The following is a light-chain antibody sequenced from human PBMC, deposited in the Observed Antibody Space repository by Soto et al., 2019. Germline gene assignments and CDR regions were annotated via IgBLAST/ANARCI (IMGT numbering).Light chain of an antibody. CDR3: CSHSTSIAWV. Sequence: QSALTQSASVSGSPGQSITISCTGTDNDVGGYDFVSWYQQHPGRAPKLLIHQVTIRLSGISSRFSGSKSGNTASLTITGLQPEDEAMYFCCSHSTSIAWVFGGGTKPTVL. J-gene: IGLJ3*02. V-gene: IGLV2-14*01. CDR2: QVT. CDR1: DNDVGGYDF.